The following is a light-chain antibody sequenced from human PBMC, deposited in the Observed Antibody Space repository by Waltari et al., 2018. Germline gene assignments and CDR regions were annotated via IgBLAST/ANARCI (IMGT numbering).Light chain of an antibody. CDR1: SSDVGGYNY. V-gene: IGLV2-14*01. CDR3: SSYTSSSTFSVV. Sequence: HSALTQPASVSGSPGQSITISCTGTSSDVGGYNYVSWYQQHPGKAPKLIIYEVTNRPSGVSNRFAGSQAGNTASLTISGLQAEDEADYSCSSYTSSSTFSVVFGGGTKLTVL. CDR2: EVT. J-gene: IGLJ2*01.